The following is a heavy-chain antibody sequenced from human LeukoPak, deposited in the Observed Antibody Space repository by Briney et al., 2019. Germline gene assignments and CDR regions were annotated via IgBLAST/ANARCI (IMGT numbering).Heavy chain of an antibody. J-gene: IGHJ5*02. D-gene: IGHD3-22*01. CDR3: ARDYYDSSGYMWFDP. CDR1: GYTFTSYG. CDR2: ISAYNGNT. V-gene: IGHV1-18*01. Sequence: ASVKVSCKASGYTFTSYGISWVRQAPGQGLEWMGWISAYNGNTNYAQKLQGRVTITTDTSTSTAYMELRSLRSDDTAVYYCARDYYDSSGYMWFDPWGQGTLVTVSS.